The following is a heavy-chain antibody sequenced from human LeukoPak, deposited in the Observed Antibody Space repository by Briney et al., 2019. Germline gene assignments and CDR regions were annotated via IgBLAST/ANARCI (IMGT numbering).Heavy chain of an antibody. CDR3: ARARQWPVQAYYFDY. J-gene: IGHJ4*02. D-gene: IGHD6-19*01. CDR1: GFTFSNSW. Sequence: GGSLRLSCAASGFTFSNSWMHWVRQTPGKGPVWVSCINTDGNIMRYADSVKGRFTISGDNAKNTLYLQMNSLRAEDTAVYYCARARQWPVQAYYFDYWGQGTLVTVSS. CDR2: INTDGNIM. V-gene: IGHV3-74*01.